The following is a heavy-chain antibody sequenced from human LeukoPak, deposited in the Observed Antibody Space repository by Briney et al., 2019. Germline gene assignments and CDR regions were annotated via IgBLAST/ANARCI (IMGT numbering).Heavy chain of an antibody. D-gene: IGHD2-2*02. CDR3: ARGRYCSSTSCYTRGIGDYYYMDV. V-gene: IGHV1-58*01. CDR1: GFPFTSSA. CDR2: IVVGTGRT. Sequence: GTSVKVSCKASGFPFTSSAVQWVRQARGQGLEWVGWIVVGTGRTIYAQKFQERVTITRDMSTSTAYMELSSLRSDDTAVYYCARGRYCSSTSCYTRGIGDYYYMDVWGKGTTVTVSS. J-gene: IGHJ6*03.